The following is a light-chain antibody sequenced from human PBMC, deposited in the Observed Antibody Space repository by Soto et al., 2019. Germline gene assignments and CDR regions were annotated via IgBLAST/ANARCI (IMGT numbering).Light chain of an antibody. Sequence: QSVLTQPPSASGTPGQRVTISCSGSSSNIGSNYVHWYQQLPGTAPKLPIYSGNQRPSGVPDRFSGSESGTSASLAISGLRSEDEGDYYRAAWDNSLSGRYVFGAGTKVTVL. J-gene: IGLJ1*01. CDR1: SSNIGSNY. V-gene: IGLV1-47*02. CDR3: AAWDNSLSGRYV. CDR2: SGN.